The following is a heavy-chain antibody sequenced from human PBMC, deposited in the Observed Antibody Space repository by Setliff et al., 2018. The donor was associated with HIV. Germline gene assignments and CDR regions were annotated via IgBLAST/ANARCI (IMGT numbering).Heavy chain of an antibody. CDR2: IYHSGRH. CDR1: GGSISGYY. Sequence: SETLSLTCTVSGGSISGYYWTWIRQPPGKGLEWIGYIYHSGRHFYNPSLKSRVTMSVDTSKNQFFLRLTSVTAADTAVYFCARAVYDSSGLYKFYFDSWGQGTLVTVSS. V-gene: IGHV4-59*12. D-gene: IGHD3-22*01. CDR3: ARAVYDSSGLYKFYFDS. J-gene: IGHJ4*02.